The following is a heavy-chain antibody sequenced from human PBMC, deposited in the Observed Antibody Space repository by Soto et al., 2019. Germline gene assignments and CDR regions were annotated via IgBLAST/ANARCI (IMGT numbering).Heavy chain of an antibody. J-gene: IGHJ4*02. CDR2: ISADNGKT. CDR3: ARVGYEYSYGYF. D-gene: IGHD5-18*01. V-gene: IGHV1-18*01. Sequence: ASVKVSCKASGGTFSSYGISWVRQAPGQGLEWMGWISADNGKTNYAQKLQGRVTMTTDTSTSTTYMELRSLRSDDTAVYYCARVGYEYSYGYFWGQGTLVTVSS. CDR1: GGTFSSYG.